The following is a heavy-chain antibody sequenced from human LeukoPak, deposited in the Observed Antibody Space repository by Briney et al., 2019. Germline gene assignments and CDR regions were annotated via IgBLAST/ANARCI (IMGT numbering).Heavy chain of an antibody. D-gene: IGHD3-22*01. Sequence: PGGSLRLSCAASGFTFSSYAISWVRQAPGQGLEWMGGIIPIFGTANYAQKFQGRVTITADESTSTAYMELSSLRSEDTAVYYCASGYDSSGYLIDYWGQGTLVTVSS. CDR3: ASGYDSSGYLIDY. J-gene: IGHJ4*02. CDR2: IIPIFGTA. CDR1: GFTFSSYA. V-gene: IGHV1-69*01.